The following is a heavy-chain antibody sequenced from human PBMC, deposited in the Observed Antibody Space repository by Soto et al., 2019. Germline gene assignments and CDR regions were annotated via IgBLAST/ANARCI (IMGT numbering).Heavy chain of an antibody. V-gene: IGHV3-33*01. J-gene: IGHJ4*02. CDR2: TRHDGSNT. D-gene: IGHD1-26*01. CDR3: ARAGVGATTFFGYFDY. Sequence: QVQLVESGGGVVQPGRSLRLSCAASGFTFSGYGMHWVRQAPGKGLEWVAITRHDGSNTYYADSVRGRFTISRDNSKKPLYLQMDSLRAEDTAVYYCARAGVGATTFFGYFDYWGQGTLVTVSS. CDR1: GFTFSGYG.